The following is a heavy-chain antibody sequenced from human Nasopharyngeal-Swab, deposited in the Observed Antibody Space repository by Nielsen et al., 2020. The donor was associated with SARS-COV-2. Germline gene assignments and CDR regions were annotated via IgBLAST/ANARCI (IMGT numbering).Heavy chain of an antibody. D-gene: IGHD3-10*01. V-gene: IGHV1-2*06. Sequence: WVRQAPGQGLEYMGRINPYSGDTDSAQKFQGRVTVTRDTSINTAYMHLGSLRSDDTAVYYCLRDDGDVPGMTGSGPPGGYWGQGTQVTVSS. CDR3: LRDDGDVPGMTGSGPPGGY. J-gene: IGHJ4*02. CDR2: INPYSGDT.